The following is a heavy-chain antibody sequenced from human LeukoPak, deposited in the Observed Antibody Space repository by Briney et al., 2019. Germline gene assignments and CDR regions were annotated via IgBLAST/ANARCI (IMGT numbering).Heavy chain of an antibody. D-gene: IGHD2-15*01. CDR2: ITPIVDIA. Sequence: SVKVSCKASGGSFSNYAFSWVRQAPGQGLEWTGRITPIVDIATYIQKFQGRVTITANKFTSTAYMELSSLTSEDTAVYYCASGLGFCSGSDCTNLVKDYYYGMNVWGQGTTVTVSS. V-gene: IGHV1-69*04. CDR1: GGSFSNYA. J-gene: IGHJ6*02. CDR3: ASGLGFCSGSDCTNLVKDYYYGMNV.